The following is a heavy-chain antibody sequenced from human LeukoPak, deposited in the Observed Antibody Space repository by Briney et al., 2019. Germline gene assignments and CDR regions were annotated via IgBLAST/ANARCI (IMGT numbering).Heavy chain of an antibody. CDR2: IKQDGSEK. CDR1: GFTFSSYW. D-gene: IGHD6-6*01. Sequence: GGSLRLSCAASGFTFSSYWMSWVRQAPGKGLEWVANIKQDGSEKYYVDSVEGRFTISRDNAKNSLYLQMNSLRAEDTAVYYCARTPTGGSSSSHYYMDVWGKGTTVTVSS. J-gene: IGHJ6*03. CDR3: ARTPTGGSSSSHYYMDV. V-gene: IGHV3-7*01.